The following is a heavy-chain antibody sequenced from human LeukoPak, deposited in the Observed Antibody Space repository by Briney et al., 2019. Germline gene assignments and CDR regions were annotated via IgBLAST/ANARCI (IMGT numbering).Heavy chain of an antibody. CDR2: IYYSGST. V-gene: IGHV4-31*03. CDR1: GASISTGGYY. CDR3: ARAGNSYQLPKGAFDI. J-gene: IGHJ3*02. D-gene: IGHD2-2*01. Sequence: KPSETLSLTCTVSGASISTGGYYWSCIRQPPGKGLGWSGYIYYSGSTYYNPSLKSRVTVSVDTSKNQYSLKLSAVTAGDTAVYYCARAGNSYQLPKGAFDIWGERTVVTVFS.